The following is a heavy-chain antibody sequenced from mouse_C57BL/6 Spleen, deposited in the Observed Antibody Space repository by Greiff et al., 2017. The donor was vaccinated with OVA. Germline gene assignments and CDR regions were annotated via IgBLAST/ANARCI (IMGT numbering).Heavy chain of an antibody. Sequence: QVQLKESGPELVKPGASVKISCKASGYAFSSSWMNWVKQRPGKGLEWIGRIYPGDGDTNYNGKFKGKATLTADKSSSTAYMQLSSLTSEDSAVYFCASQASSGYWFAYWGQGTLVTVSA. J-gene: IGHJ3*01. D-gene: IGHD3-2*02. CDR3: ASQASSGYWFAY. V-gene: IGHV1-82*01. CDR1: GYAFSSSW. CDR2: IYPGDGDT.